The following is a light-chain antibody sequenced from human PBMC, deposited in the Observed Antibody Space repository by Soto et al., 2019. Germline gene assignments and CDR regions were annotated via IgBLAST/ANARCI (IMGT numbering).Light chain of an antibody. CDR3: QQRSSWPPIT. CDR2: DAS. V-gene: IGKV3-11*01. J-gene: IGKJ5*01. Sequence: EIVMTQSPATMTVSPGERATLSCRASQSVSSNLAWYQQKPGQAPRLLVYDASNRATDVPPRFSGSGSGTDFTLTISSLEPEDFAVYYCQQRSSWPPITFGQGTRLEIK. CDR1: QSVSSN.